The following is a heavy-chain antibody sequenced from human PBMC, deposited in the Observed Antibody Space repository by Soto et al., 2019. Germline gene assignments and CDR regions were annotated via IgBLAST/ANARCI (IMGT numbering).Heavy chain of an antibody. CDR1: GFTFSNAW. V-gene: IGHV3-15*01. CDR2: IKSKTDGGTT. D-gene: IGHD3-22*01. J-gene: IGHJ4*02. CDR3: TTDSSPHYYDSSGYHFDY. Sequence: GESLKISCAASGFTFSNAWMSWVRQAPGKGLEWVGRIKSKTDGGTTDYDAPVKGRFTISRDDSKNTLYLQMNSLKAEDTAVYYCTTDSSPHYYDSSGYHFDYWGQGTLVTVSS.